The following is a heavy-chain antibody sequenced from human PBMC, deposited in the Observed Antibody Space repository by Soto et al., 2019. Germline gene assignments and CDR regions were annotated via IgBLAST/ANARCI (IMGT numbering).Heavy chain of an antibody. CDR2: IYPGDSVT. CDR1: GYSFISYW. CDR3: ARRSTYCSSSGCFFDY. Sequence: GESLKISCKGSGYSFISYWIVWVRQMPGKGLEYMGIIYPGDSVTRYSPSFQGQVTISADKSISTAYLQWSSLKASDTAMYYCARRSTYCSSSGCFFDYWGQGIPVTVPQ. D-gene: IGHD2-2*01. V-gene: IGHV5-51*01. J-gene: IGHJ4*02.